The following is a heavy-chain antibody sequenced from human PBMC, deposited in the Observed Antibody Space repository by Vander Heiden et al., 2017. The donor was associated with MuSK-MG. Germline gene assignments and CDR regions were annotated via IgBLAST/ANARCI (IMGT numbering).Heavy chain of an antibody. Sequence: EVQLVESGGGLVQPGGSLRLSCAAAGSLFSNYWLQWVRQAPGKGLAWVSRMDKVGSCNDGSCLSYADSVKGRLTISRDNAKNTLHLQMNSMRDEDTAVYYCARGGSLSRPLDFWGQGTLVTVSS. D-gene: IGHD3-10*01. V-gene: IGHV3-21*01. CDR2: MDKVGSCNDGSCL. CDR3: ARGGSLSRPLDF. J-gene: IGHJ4*02. CDR1: GSLFSNYW.